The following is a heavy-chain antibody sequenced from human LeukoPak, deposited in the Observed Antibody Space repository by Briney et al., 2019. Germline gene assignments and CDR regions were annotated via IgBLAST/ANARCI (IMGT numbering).Heavy chain of an antibody. CDR2: IIPILGIA. V-gene: IGHV1-69*04. D-gene: IGHD5-24*01. CDR1: GGTFSSYA. Sequence: ASVKVSCKASGGTFSSYAISWVRQAPGQGLEWMGRIIPILGIANYAQKFQGRVTITADKSTSTAYMELSSLSSEDTAVYYCASGSRQEMATMYAFDIWGQGTMVTVSS. CDR3: ASGSRQEMATMYAFDI. J-gene: IGHJ3*02.